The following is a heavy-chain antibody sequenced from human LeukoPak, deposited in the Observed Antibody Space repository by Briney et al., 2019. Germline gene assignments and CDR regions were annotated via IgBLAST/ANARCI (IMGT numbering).Heavy chain of an antibody. D-gene: IGHD3-10*01. CDR3: ARDGDGSGSYLSYYYYMDV. J-gene: IGHJ6*03. CDR2: INSDGSST. V-gene: IGHV3-74*01. CDR1: GFTFSSYW. Sequence: SGGSLRLSCAASGFTFSSYWMHWVRQAPGKGLVWVSRINSDGSSTSYADSVKGRFTISRDNAKNSLYLQMNSLRAEDTAVYYCARDGDGSGSYLSYYYYMDVWGKGTTVTVSS.